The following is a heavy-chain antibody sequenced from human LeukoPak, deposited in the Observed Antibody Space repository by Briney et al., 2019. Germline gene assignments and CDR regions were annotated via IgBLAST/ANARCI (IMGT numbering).Heavy chain of an antibody. CDR3: AKDIPPGIVVVVAATLHGMDV. CDR2: ISGSGGST. J-gene: IGHJ6*02. V-gene: IGHV3-23*01. CDR1: GFTLSSYA. D-gene: IGHD2-15*01. Sequence: GGSLRLSCAASGFTLSSYAMSWVRQAPGKGLEWVSAISGSGGSTYYADSVKGRFTISRDNSKNTLYLQMNSLRAEDTAVYYCAKDIPPGIVVVVAATLHGMDVWGQGTTVTISS.